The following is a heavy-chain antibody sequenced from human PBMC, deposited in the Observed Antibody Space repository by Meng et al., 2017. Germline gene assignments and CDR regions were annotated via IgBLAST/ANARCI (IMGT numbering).Heavy chain of an antibody. CDR1: GYNCPDYY. J-gene: IGHJ4*02. V-gene: IGHV1-2*06. Sequence: QGQPVQYGVDVNKPGAQLKCSCKPSGYNCPDYYIHWVRRAPGQGLEWMGRINPKSGDTHYAQKFQARVTMTGDTSISTAYMELSGLRPDDTAMYYCARDEDISAAGKLFGDYWGQGTLVTVSS. CDR2: INPKSGDT. CDR3: ARDEDISAAGKLFGDY. D-gene: IGHD6-25*01.